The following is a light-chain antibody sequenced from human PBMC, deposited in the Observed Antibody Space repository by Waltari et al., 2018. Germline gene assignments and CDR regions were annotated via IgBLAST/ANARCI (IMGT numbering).Light chain of an antibody. CDR1: QSFTRY. V-gene: IGKV3-20*01. J-gene: IGKJ1*01. CDR2: DAS. CDR3: QHYVRLPVT. Sequence: EIVLTQSPGTLSLSPGERATLSCRASQSFTRYLAWYQHKPRQAPRRLIYDASTRAAGIADRFSGSGFGTDFTLTISRLEPEDSAVYYCQHYVRLPVTFGQGTKVEIK.